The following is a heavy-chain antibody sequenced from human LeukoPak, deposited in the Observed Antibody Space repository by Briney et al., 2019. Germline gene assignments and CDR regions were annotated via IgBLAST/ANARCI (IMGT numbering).Heavy chain of an antibody. CDR2: ISYDGSNK. D-gene: IGHD3-22*01. J-gene: IGHJ4*02. CDR1: GFTFSSYG. V-gene: IGHV3-30*03. CDR3: ARAPKIYDSSGYYNDY. Sequence: GGSLRLSCAASGFTFSSYGMHWVRQAPGKGLEWVAVISYDGSNKYYADSVKGRFTISRDNSKNTLYLQMNSLRAEDTAVYYCARAPKIYDSSGYYNDYWGQGTLVTVSS.